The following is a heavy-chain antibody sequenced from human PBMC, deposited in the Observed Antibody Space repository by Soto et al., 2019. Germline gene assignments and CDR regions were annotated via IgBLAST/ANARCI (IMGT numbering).Heavy chain of an antibody. J-gene: IGHJ6*02. D-gene: IGHD6-19*01. CDR2: ISSSSSYT. CDR1: GFTLSDHY. CDR3: ARGASGGSCWNYYYYYGMDV. Sequence: QVQLVESGGGLVKPGGSLRLSCAASGFTLSDHYMSWIRQAPGKGLEWVSYISSSSSYTDYADSVKGRFTISRDNAKNSLYLQMNSLRAEDTAVYYCARGASGGSCWNYYYYYGMDVWGQGTTVTVSS. V-gene: IGHV3-11*05.